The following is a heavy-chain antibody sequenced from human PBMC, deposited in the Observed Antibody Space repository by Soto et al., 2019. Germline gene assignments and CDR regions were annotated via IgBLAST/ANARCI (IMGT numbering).Heavy chain of an antibody. V-gene: IGHV3-23*01. Sequence: GGSLRLSCAASGFTFSRYAISWVRQAPGKGLEWVSAISGSGGSTYYADSVKGRFTISRDNSKNTLYLQMNSLRAEDTAVYYCAKEVRSMIVVVITSFDYWGQGTLVTVSS. CDR1: GFTFSRYA. D-gene: IGHD3-22*01. CDR2: ISGSGGST. CDR3: AKEVRSMIVVVITSFDY. J-gene: IGHJ4*02.